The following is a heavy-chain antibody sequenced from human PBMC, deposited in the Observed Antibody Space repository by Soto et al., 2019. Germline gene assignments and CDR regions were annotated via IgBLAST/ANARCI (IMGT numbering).Heavy chain of an antibody. J-gene: IGHJ4*02. V-gene: IGHV4-59*01. CDR1: GGSISSYY. CDR3: ARGAPITMVRGVIRSFDY. CDR2: IYYSGST. D-gene: IGHD3-10*01. Sequence: SETLSLTCTVSGGSISSYYWSWIRQPPGKGLEWIGYIYYSGSTNYNPSLKSRVTISVDTSKNQFSLKLSSVTAADTAVYYCARGAPITMVRGVIRSFDYWGQGTLVTVSS.